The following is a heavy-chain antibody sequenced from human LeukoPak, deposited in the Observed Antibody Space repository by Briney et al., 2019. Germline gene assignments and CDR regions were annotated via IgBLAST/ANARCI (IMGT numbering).Heavy chain of an antibody. CDR3: ARGLYTTRHLNHFDY. Sequence: GGSLRLSCAASGFTVSTKYMSWVRQAPGEGLEWGSTIYTSGDTYYAASVKGRFTISRDDSKNTLYLQVNSLRAEDTAVYYCARGLYTTRHLNHFDYWGQGTLVTVSS. CDR2: IYTSGDT. V-gene: IGHV3-53*01. D-gene: IGHD2-2*02. J-gene: IGHJ4*02. CDR1: GFTVSTKY.